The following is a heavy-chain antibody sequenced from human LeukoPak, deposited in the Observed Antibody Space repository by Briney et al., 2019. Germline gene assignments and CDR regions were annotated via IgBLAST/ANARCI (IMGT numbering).Heavy chain of an antibody. D-gene: IGHD3-3*01. Sequence: GGSLRLSCAASGFTFSDYYMSWVRQAPGKGLEWVSAISGVGGSTYYADSVKGRFTISRDNSKNTLFLQMNSLSAEDTAVYYCAKDRGDFWSGLPAHWGQGTLVTVSS. J-gene: IGHJ4*02. V-gene: IGHV3-23*01. CDR1: GFTFSDYY. CDR2: ISGVGGST. CDR3: AKDRGDFWSGLPAH.